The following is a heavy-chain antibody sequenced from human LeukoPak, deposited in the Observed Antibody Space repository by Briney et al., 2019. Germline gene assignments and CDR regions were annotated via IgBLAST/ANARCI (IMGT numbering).Heavy chain of an antibody. CDR2: ISGSGGST. V-gene: IGHV3-23*01. J-gene: IGHJ5*02. D-gene: IGHD2-2*02. Sequence: GGSLRLSCAASGFTFSSYAMSWVRQAPGEGLEWVSAISGSGGSTYYADYVKGRFTMSRDNSKNPLYLQMNSLRAEDTAVYYCAKHYQLLYGWFDPWGQGTLVTVSS. CDR1: GFTFSSYA. CDR3: AKHYQLLYGWFDP.